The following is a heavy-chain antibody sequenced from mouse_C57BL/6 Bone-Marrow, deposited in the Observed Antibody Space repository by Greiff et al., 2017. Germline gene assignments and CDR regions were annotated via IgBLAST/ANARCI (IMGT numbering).Heavy chain of an antibody. CDR2: IDPSDSYT. Sequence: VQLQQPGAELVMPGASVKLSCKASGYTFTSYWMHWVQQRPGQGLEWIGEIDPSDSYTNYNQKFKGKSTLTVDKSSSTAYMQLSSLTSEDSAVYYCARVYDGYSWFAYWGQGTLVTVSA. CDR1: GYTFTSYW. D-gene: IGHD2-3*01. V-gene: IGHV1-69*01. CDR3: ARVYDGYSWFAY. J-gene: IGHJ3*01.